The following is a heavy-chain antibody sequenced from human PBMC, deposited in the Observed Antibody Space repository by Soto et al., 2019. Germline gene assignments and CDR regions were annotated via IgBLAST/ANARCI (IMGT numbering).Heavy chain of an antibody. CDR2: ISYDGSNK. Sequence: QVQLVESGGGVVQPGRSLRLSCAASGFTFSSYAMHWVRQAPGKGLEWVAVISYDGSNKYYADSVKGRFTISRDNSKNPLDLQMNSPRTEETAVYYCARPLWRDDYNGGYFDLWGRGTLVRVS. J-gene: IGHJ2*01. CDR3: ARPLWRDDYNGGYFDL. V-gene: IGHV3-30-3*01. D-gene: IGHD4-4*01. CDR1: GFTFSSYA.